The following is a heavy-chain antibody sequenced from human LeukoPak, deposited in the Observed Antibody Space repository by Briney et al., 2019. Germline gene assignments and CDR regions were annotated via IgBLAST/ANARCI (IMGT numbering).Heavy chain of an antibody. CDR1: GFSFSGNH. V-gene: IGHV3-48*01. J-gene: IGHJ1*01. D-gene: IGHD2-15*01. CDR3: ARDKCSGGTCYGYFQH. Sequence: PGGSLRLSCAASGFSFSGNHMNWVRQAPGKGLEWVSYISSNSRDIYYADSVVGRFTISRDNIENTLYLQMNSLRAEDTAIYYCARDKCSGGTCYGYFQHWGQGTLVTVSS. CDR2: ISSNSRDI.